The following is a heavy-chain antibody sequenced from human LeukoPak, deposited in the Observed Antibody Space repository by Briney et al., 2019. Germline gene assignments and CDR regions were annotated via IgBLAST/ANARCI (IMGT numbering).Heavy chain of an antibody. CDR2: ISYDGSNK. CDR3: AKDLYSGSYYFDY. V-gene: IGHV3-30*18. D-gene: IGHD1-26*01. Sequence: GRSLRLSCAASGFTFSSYGMHWVRQAPGKGLEWVAVISYDGSNKYYADSVKGRFTISRDNSKNTLYLQMNSLRAEDTAVYYCAKDLYSGSYYFDYWGQGTLVTVSS. CDR1: GFTFSSYG. J-gene: IGHJ4*02.